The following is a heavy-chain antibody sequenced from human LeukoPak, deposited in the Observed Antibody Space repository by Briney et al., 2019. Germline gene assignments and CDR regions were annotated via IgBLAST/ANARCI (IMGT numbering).Heavy chain of an antibody. J-gene: IGHJ4*02. CDR1: GFTFSSYA. V-gene: IGHV3-23*01. CDR3: ARDSIVATINY. Sequence: GGSLRLSCAASGFTFSSYAISWVRQAPGKGLEWVSTITGSGGTSDYADSVKGRFTISRDNSKNTLYLQMNSLGAEDTALYYCARDSIVATINYWGQGTLVTVSS. CDR2: ITGSGGTS. D-gene: IGHD5-12*01.